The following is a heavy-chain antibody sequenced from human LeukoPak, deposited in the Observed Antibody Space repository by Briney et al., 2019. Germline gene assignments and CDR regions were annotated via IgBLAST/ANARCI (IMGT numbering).Heavy chain of an antibody. CDR3: ARDKYGDYVIDY. V-gene: IGHV3-13*01. Sequence: GESLRLSCAASGFALRTYDMHWVRQVSGKGLEWVSAVGTTGDTFYADSVKGRFTISRDNAKNSLYLQMNSLRAEDTAVYYCARDKYGDYVIDYWGQGTLVTVSS. CDR1: GFALRTYD. D-gene: IGHD4-17*01. CDR2: VGTTGDT. J-gene: IGHJ4*02.